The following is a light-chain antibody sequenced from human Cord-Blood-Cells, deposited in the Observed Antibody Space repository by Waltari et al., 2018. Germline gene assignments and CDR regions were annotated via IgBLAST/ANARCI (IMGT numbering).Light chain of an antibody. Sequence: IALTPSPGTLSLSPGERATLSCRASQSVSSSYLAWYQQKPGQAPRHLIYGASSRATGIPDMVSGSGSGTDCTLTISRLEPEDCAVYYCHQYSSSPPYTFGQATKLEIK. CDR3: HQYSSSPPYT. CDR1: QSVSSSY. J-gene: IGKJ2*01. V-gene: IGKV3-20*01. CDR2: GAS.